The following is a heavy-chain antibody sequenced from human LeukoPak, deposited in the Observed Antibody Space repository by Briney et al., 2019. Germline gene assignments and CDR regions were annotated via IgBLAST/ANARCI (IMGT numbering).Heavy chain of an antibody. CDR2: INQDGSVK. CDR1: GFTLSSNW. V-gene: IGHV3-7*01. D-gene: IGHD5-12*01. CDR3: ARWGQTSGYYYVDN. J-gene: IGHJ4*02. Sequence: GGSLRLSCGASGFTLSSNWMTWVRQAPGRGLEWVASINQDGSVKYYVDSVKGRFTISRDNARNSLSLQMNSLGVEDTAVYFCARWGQTSGYYYVDNWGQGTLDTVSS.